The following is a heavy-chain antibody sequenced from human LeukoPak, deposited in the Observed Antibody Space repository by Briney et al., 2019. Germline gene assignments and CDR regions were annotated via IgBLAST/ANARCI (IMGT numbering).Heavy chain of an antibody. CDR3: ARDVRKQGLWP. D-gene: IGHD3-10*01. J-gene: IGHJ4*02. CDR2: IYSGDRT. Sequence: GGSLRLSCAASGFTVSTNYMSWVRQAPGKGLEWVSIIYSGDRTDYADSLKGRFTISRDTSKNTLYLQMSSLRAEDAAVYYCARDVRKQGLWPWGQGTLVTVSS. V-gene: IGHV3-66*01. CDR1: GFTVSTNY.